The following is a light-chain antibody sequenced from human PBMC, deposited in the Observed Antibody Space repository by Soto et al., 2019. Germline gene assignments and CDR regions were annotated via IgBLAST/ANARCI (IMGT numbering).Light chain of an antibody. Sequence: QSALTQPASVSGSPGQSITISCTGASSDIGTYNLVSWYQQHPGKAPKLIFYEGSHRPSGVSDRFSGSKSGNTASLTISGLQAEDEADYYCCSYAGASTYVVFGGGTKLTVL. V-gene: IGLV2-23*01. CDR3: CSYAGASTYVV. CDR2: EGS. J-gene: IGLJ2*01. CDR1: SSDIGTYNL.